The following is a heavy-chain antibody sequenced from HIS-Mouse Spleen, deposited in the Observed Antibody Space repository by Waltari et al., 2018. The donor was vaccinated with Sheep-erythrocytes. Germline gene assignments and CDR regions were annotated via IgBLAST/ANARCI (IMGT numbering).Heavy chain of an antibody. CDR1: GGAISSNRYY. CDR3: ARDEGTYYDFWSGYPPSYYFDY. Sequence: QLQLQESGPGLVKPSETLSLTCTVTGGAISSNRYYRGWHRHPPWKWLGRIGSIYYSGSTYYNPSLKSRVTISVDTSKNQFSLKLSSVTAADTAVYYCARDEGTYYDFWSGYPPSYYFDYWGQGTLVTVSS. V-gene: IGHV4-39*07. J-gene: IGHJ4*02. CDR2: IYYSGST. D-gene: IGHD3-3*01.